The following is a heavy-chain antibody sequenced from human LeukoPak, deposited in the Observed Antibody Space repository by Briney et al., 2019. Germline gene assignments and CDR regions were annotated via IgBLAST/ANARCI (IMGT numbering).Heavy chain of an antibody. Sequence: GGSLRLSCAASGFTFSSYGMHWVRQAPGKGLEWVAVISYDGSNKYYADSVKGRFTISRDNSKNTLYLQMNSLRAEDTAVHYCAKDRYSSSWPPLDPWGQGTLVTVSS. CDR1: GFTFSSYG. V-gene: IGHV3-30*18. CDR2: ISYDGSNK. D-gene: IGHD6-13*01. J-gene: IGHJ5*02. CDR3: AKDRYSSSWPPLDP.